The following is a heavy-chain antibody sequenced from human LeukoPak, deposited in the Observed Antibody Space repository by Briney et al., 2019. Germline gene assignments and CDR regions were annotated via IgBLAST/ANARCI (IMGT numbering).Heavy chain of an antibody. D-gene: IGHD3-10*01. CDR1: GFTVSSNY. Sequence: PGGSLRLSCAASGFTVSSNYMSWVRQAPGKGLEWVSVIYSGGSTYYADSVKGRFTISRDNSKNTLYLQMNSLRAEDTAVYYCARDKGGSGSYFPGTGYYYYYGMDVWGQGTTVTVSS. J-gene: IGHJ6*02. V-gene: IGHV3-53*01. CDR3: ARDKGGSGSYFPGTGYYYYYGMDV. CDR2: IYSGGST.